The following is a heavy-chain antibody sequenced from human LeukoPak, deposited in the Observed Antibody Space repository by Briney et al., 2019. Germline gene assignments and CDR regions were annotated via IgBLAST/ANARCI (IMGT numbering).Heavy chain of an antibody. D-gene: IGHD4-17*01. Sequence: GGPLRLSCAASGFTFNTYAMSWVRQAPGKGLEWVSAISGGGGSTYYADSVKGRFTISRDNSKNTLYLQMSSLRAEDTAVYYCASYGDYVRYWGQGTLVTVSS. CDR3: ASYGDYVRY. J-gene: IGHJ4*02. CDR1: GFTFNTYA. V-gene: IGHV3-23*01. CDR2: ISGGGGST.